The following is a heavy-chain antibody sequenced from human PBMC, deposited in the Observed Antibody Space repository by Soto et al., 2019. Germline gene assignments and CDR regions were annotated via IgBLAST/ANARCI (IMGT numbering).Heavy chain of an antibody. CDR3: AKARGIDY. D-gene: IGHD3-10*01. Sequence: VQLLESGGGLVEPGGSRRLSCAASGFTFSSYTMSWVRQAPGKGLEWVSTISGSGSSTYSADSVKGRFTISRDNSKNTLYLQMNSLRVEDTAIYYCAKARGIDYWGQGTLVTVSS. CDR1: GFTFSSYT. V-gene: IGHV3-23*01. J-gene: IGHJ4*02. CDR2: ISGSGSST.